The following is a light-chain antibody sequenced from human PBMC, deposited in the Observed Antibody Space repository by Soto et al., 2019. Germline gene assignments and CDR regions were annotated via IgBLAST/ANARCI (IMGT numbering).Light chain of an antibody. CDR2: KAS. CDR3: QHYNSYSEA. Sequence: DIQMTQSPSTLSGSVGDRVTITCRASQTISSWLAWYQQKRGKAPKLXIYKASTLKSGVPSRFSGSGSGTEFTRTISSLQPDDFATYYCQHYNSYSEAFGQGTKVDIK. J-gene: IGKJ1*01. CDR1: QTISSW. V-gene: IGKV1-5*03.